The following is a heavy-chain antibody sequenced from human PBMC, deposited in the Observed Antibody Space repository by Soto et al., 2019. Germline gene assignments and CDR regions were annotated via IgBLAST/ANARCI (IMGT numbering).Heavy chain of an antibody. J-gene: IGHJ4*02. D-gene: IGHD3-22*01. CDR1: GGTFSSYA. V-gene: IGHV1-69*12. CDR3: ARGQTYYYDSSGYYFDY. CDR2: IIPIFGTA. Sequence: QVQLVQSGAEVKKPGSSVKVTCKASGGTFSSYAISWVRQAPGQGLEWMGGIIPIFGTANYAQKFQGRVTITADESTSTAYMELSSLRSEDTAVYYCARGQTYYYDSSGYYFDYRGQGTLVTVSS.